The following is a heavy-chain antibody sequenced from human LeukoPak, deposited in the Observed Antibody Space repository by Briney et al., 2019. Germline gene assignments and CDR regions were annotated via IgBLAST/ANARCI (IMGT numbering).Heavy chain of an antibody. Sequence: GGSLRLSCAASGFIFSRYSMNWVRQAPGKGLEWVSSISASGSYSDYADSVKGRFTISRDNSKNTLYLQMNSLRAEDTAVYYCARDRQWLVNFDYWGQGTLVTVSS. CDR1: GFIFSRYS. J-gene: IGHJ4*02. CDR2: ISASGSYS. D-gene: IGHD6-19*01. V-gene: IGHV3-21*01. CDR3: ARDRQWLVNFDY.